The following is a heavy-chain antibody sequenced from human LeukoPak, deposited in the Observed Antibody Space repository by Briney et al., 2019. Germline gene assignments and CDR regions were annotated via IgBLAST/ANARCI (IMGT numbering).Heavy chain of an antibody. V-gene: IGHV3-11*01. CDR3: ARGSSGWTLFWYFDL. Sequence: GRSLRLSCAASGFTFSDYYMSWLRQAPGKGLEWVSYISSSGSTIYYADSVKGRFTISRDNAKNSLYLQMNSLRAEDTAVYYCARGSSGWTLFWYFDLWGRGTLVTVSS. CDR2: ISSSGSTI. D-gene: IGHD6-19*01. CDR1: GFTFSDYY. J-gene: IGHJ2*01.